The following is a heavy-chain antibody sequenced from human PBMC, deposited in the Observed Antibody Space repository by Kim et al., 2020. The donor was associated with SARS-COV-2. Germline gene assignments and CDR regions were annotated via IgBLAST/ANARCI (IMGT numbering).Heavy chain of an antibody. CDR3: TRAVGSAQLYYFDY. V-gene: IGHV4-31*02. J-gene: IGHJ4*02. D-gene: IGHD1-26*01. Sequence: FNPSLKSRLDISVDTSKNQFSLKLTSVTAADTAVYFCTRAVGSAQLYYFDYWGQGILVTVSS.